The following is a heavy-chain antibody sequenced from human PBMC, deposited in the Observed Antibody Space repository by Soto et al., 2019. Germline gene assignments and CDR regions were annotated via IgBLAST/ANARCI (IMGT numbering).Heavy chain of an antibody. CDR1: GFSLTTSAVG. CDR2: IYWDDNE. J-gene: IGHJ4*02. V-gene: IGHV2-5*02. Sequence: QITLKESGPTLVKPTQTLTLTCTFSGFSLTTSAVGVGWIRPPPGKALEWLAFIYWDDNEHYSPSLESRLTITKDTSKNQVVLTMTNMDPVDTATYFCAHGSGWLFDYWGQGTLVTVSS. D-gene: IGHD6-19*01. CDR3: AHGSGWLFDY.